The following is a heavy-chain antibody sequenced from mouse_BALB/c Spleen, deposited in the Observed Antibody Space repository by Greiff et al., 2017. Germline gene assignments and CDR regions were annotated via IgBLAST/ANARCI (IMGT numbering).Heavy chain of an antibody. Sequence: EVKVVESGGGLVQPGGSRKLSCAASGFTFSSFGMHWVRQAPEKGLEWVAYISSGSSTIYYADTVKGRFTISRDNPKNTLFLQMTSLRSEDTAMYYCAREAYYGNPYAMDYWGQGTSVTVSS. CDR2: ISSGSSTI. V-gene: IGHV5-17*02. D-gene: IGHD2-10*01. CDR1: GFTFSSFG. J-gene: IGHJ4*01. CDR3: AREAYYGNPYAMDY.